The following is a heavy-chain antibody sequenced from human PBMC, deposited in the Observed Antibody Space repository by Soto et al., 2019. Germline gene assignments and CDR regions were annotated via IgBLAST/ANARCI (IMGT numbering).Heavy chain of an antibody. CDR1: GFTFRTYW. CDR2: INQDGSVK. V-gene: IGHV3-7*01. J-gene: IGHJ4*02. CDR3: VRLPFSDTSDQGY. D-gene: IGHD3-22*01. Sequence: GESLKISCAASGFTFRTYWMNWVRQAPGKGLEWVAKINQDGSVKYYVDSVRGRFTISRDNAKNSLFLQMNSLRAEDAALYYCVRLPFSDTSDQGYWGQGTLVTVSS.